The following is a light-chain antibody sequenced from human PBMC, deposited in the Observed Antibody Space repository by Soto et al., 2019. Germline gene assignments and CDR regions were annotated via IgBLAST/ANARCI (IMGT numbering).Light chain of an antibody. CDR2: EAS. CDR1: QNINSW. Sequence: DIHMTQSPSTLSASVGDRVTITCRASQNINSWLAWYQQKPGKAPKLLIYEASSLEKGVPSRFSGSGSGTEFTLTISSLQPEDFATYYCLQHNSYPLTFGGGTKVDIK. J-gene: IGKJ4*01. V-gene: IGKV1-5*03. CDR3: LQHNSYPLT.